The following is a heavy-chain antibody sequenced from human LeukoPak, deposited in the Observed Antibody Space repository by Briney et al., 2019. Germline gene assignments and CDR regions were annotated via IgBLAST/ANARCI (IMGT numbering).Heavy chain of an antibody. Sequence: GGSLRLSCAASGFTFSSYGMPWVRQAPGKGLEWVAVISYDGSNKYYADSVKGRFTISRDNSKNTLYLQMNSLRAEDTAVYYCARAGYYDSSGYSWGQGTLVTVSS. J-gene: IGHJ5*02. CDR2: ISYDGSNK. V-gene: IGHV3-30*03. CDR3: ARAGYYDSSGYS. D-gene: IGHD3-22*01. CDR1: GFTFSSYG.